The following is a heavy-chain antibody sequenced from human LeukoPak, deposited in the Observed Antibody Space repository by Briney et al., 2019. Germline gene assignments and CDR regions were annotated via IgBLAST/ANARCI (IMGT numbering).Heavy chain of an antibody. J-gene: IGHJ4*02. CDR1: GFAFSNYA. CDR3: AKVPREGYCSGGSCYVFYFDY. Sequence: GGSLRLSCAASGFAFSNYAMSWVRQAPGKGLEWVSSLSGGGDSRYYADSVMGRFTISRDNSKNTLYLQMNSLRAEDTAVYYCAKVPREGYCSGGSCYVFYFDYWGQGTLVTVSS. V-gene: IGHV3-23*01. CDR2: LSGGGDSR. D-gene: IGHD2-15*01.